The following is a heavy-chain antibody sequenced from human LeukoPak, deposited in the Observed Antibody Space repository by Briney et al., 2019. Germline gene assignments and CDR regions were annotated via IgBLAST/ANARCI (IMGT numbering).Heavy chain of an antibody. V-gene: IGHV6-1*01. J-gene: IGHJ5*02. D-gene: IGHD6-25*01. CDR2: TYYRSKWYN. Sequence: SQTLSLTCAISGDSVSSNSAAWNWIRQSPSRGLEWLGRTYYRSKWYNDYAVSVKSRITINPDTSKNQFSLKLSSVTAADTAVYYCARGGDYLFDPWGQGTLVTVSS. CDR1: GDSVSSNSAA. CDR3: ARGGDYLFDP.